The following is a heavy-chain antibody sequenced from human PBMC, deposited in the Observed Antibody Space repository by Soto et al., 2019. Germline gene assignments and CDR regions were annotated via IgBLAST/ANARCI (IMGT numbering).Heavy chain of an antibody. D-gene: IGHD1-26*01. CDR3: ARGGSYYYGMDV. Sequence: AAVKVSCKASGYTFTSYAIHWVRQAPGQRLEWMGWINAGNGNTKYSQKFQGRVTITRDTSASTAYMELSSLRSEDTAVYYCARGGSYYYGMDVWGQGTTVTVSS. V-gene: IGHV1-3*01. CDR2: INAGNGNT. J-gene: IGHJ6*02. CDR1: GYTFTSYA.